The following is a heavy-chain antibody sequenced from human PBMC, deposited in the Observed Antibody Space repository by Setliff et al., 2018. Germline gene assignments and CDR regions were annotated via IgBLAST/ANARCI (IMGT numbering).Heavy chain of an antibody. CDR3: ATGTGYSSGWGTGGFDY. Sequence: GGSLRLSCAASGFTFSSYAMHWVRQAPGKGLEWVAVISNDGSNKYYADSVKGRFTISRDNSKNTLYLQMDSLRAEDTAVYYCATGTGYSSGWGTGGFDYWGQGTLVTVSS. V-gene: IGHV3-30-3*01. CDR2: ISNDGSNK. CDR1: GFTFSSYA. J-gene: IGHJ4*02. D-gene: IGHD6-19*01.